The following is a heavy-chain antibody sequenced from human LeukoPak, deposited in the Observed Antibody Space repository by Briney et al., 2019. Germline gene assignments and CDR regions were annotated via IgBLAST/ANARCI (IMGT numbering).Heavy chain of an antibody. J-gene: IGHJ3*02. CDR2: IKQDGSKK. V-gene: IGHV3-7*01. CDR3: ARDTPYDSSGYPLDM. Sequence: PGGSLRLSCAASGLSFSSYWMSWVRQAPGKGLEWVANIKQDGSKKYYVDSVKGRFTISRDNAKNSLYLQMNSLRAEDTAVYYCARDTPYDSSGYPLDMWGQGTMVTVSS. CDR1: GLSFSSYW. D-gene: IGHD3-22*01.